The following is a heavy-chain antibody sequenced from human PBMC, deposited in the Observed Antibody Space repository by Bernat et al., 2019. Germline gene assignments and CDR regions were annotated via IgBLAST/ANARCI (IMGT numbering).Heavy chain of an antibody. CDR2: IRSSGSTI. J-gene: IGHJ3*02. V-gene: IGHV3-48*03. D-gene: IGHD6-19*01. Sequence: EVQLVESGGGLVEPGGSLSLFCAASGFTFSSYEMNWVRQAPGKGLEWGSYIRSSGSTIYYAESVKGRFTIPRDNAKNSIYLQMNRLRDEDTAVYYCARGLPWSSGWYSSWAAFDIWGQGTMVTVSS. CDR3: ARGLPWSSGWYSSWAAFDI. CDR1: GFTFSSYE.